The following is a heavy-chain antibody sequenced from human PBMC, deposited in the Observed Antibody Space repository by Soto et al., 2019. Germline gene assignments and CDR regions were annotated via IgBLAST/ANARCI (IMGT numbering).Heavy chain of an antibody. V-gene: IGHV3-7*03. D-gene: IGHD3-10*01. J-gene: IGHJ4*02. CDR3: AKASGVDY. CDR1: GFTFSNHG. Sequence: PGGSLRLSCVVSGFTFSNHGMNWVRQAPGQGLEWVANIKSDGRKKYYVDSGMGRFTISRDNAKNSLYLQMNSPRADATAVYYCAKASGVDYWGQGTQVTVSS. CDR2: IKSDGRKK.